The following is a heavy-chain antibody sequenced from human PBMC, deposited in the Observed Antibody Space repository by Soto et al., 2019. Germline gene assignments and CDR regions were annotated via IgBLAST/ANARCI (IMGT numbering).Heavy chain of an antibody. V-gene: IGHV1-18*01. Sequence: ASVKVSCKASGYTFTSYGISWVRQAPGQGLEWMGWISAYNGNTNYAQKLQGRVTMTTDTSTSTAYMELRSLRSDDTAVYYCARAEEYCSSTSCLFDYWGQGTLVTVSS. J-gene: IGHJ4*02. CDR3: ARAEEYCSSTSCLFDY. CDR1: GYTFTSYG. CDR2: ISAYNGNT. D-gene: IGHD2-2*01.